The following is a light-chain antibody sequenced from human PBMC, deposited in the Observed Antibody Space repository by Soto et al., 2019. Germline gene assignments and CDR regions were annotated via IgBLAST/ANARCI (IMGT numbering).Light chain of an antibody. V-gene: IGKV1-9*01. CDR1: QGITSY. CDR3: LQLYSYPRT. CDR2: AAS. J-gene: IGKJ1*01. Sequence: DIQLTQSPSFLSASVGDRVTITCRASQGITSYLAWYQQKPGKAPKLLIYAASTLQSGVPSRFSGSGSGTEFTLTISSLQPEDFATYFCLQLYSYPRTFGQGTKVDIK.